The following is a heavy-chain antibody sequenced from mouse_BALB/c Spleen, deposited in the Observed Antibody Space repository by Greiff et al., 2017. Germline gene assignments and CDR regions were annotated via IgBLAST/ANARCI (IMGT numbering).Heavy chain of an antibody. CDR2: ISDGGSYT. D-gene: IGHD1-1*01. CDR3: AREGITTVVADAMDY. CDR1: GFTFSDYY. Sequence: EVKLVESGGGLVKPGGSLKLSCAASGFTFSDYYMYWVRQTPEKRLEWVATISDGGSYTYYPDSVKGRYTISRDNATNNLYLQMSSLKSEDTAMYYCAREGITTVVADAMDYWGQGTSVTVSS. V-gene: IGHV5-4*02. J-gene: IGHJ4*01.